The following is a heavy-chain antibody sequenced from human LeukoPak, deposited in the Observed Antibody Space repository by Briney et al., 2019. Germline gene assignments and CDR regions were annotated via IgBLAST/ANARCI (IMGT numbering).Heavy chain of an antibody. D-gene: IGHD2-15*01. CDR3: AKGPVVTFDI. V-gene: IGHV3-53*01. J-gene: IGHJ3*02. CDR1: GFTVSDNY. Sequence: GGSLRLSCAASGFTVSDNYMNWVRQAPGKGLEWVSVIYSGGSTYYVDSVKGRFTISRDNSKKTLYLQMNSLRAEDTAVYYCAKGPVVTFDIWGQGTMVTVSS. CDR2: IYSGGST.